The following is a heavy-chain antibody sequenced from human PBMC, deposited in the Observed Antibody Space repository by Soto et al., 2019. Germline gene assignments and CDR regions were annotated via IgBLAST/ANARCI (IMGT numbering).Heavy chain of an antibody. CDR1: GFTFDDYA. CDR3: AKDSGPLLGYCSGGSCYPKRYFDY. Sequence: PGGSLRLSCAASGFTFDDYAMHWVRQAPGKGLEWVSGISWNSGSIGYADSVKGRFTISRDNAKNSLYLQMNSLRAEDTALYYCAKDSGPLLGYCSGGSCYPKRYFDYWGQGTLVTVSS. D-gene: IGHD2-15*01. CDR2: ISWNSGSI. V-gene: IGHV3-9*01. J-gene: IGHJ4*02.